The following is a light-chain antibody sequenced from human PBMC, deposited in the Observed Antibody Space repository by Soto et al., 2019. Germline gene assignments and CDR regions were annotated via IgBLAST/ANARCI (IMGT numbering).Light chain of an antibody. CDR2: AAS. J-gene: IGKJ5*01. CDR3: QQLNNYPPVT. Sequence: DIQLTQSPSFLSASVGDRVTITCRASQGISSYLAWYQQKPGKAPKLLIYAASTLQSGGPSSFSGSGSGKDFTITISRLQPDDFATDYCQQLNNYPPVTSGKGTRLEIK. CDR1: QGISSY. V-gene: IGKV1-9*01.